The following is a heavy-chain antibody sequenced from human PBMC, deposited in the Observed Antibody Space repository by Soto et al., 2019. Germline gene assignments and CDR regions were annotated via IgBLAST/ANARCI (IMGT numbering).Heavy chain of an antibody. D-gene: IGHD3-9*01. Sequence: SETLSLTCTVSGGSITSSSFYWGWIRQPPGKGLEWIGIIYYSGSTYYNPSLKSRVTISVDTSKSQFSLNLNSVPAADTAVYYCARGYDILTGPLDYWGPGTLVTVSS. CDR3: ARGYDILTGPLDY. CDR2: IYYSGST. V-gene: IGHV4-39*01. J-gene: IGHJ4*02. CDR1: GGSITSSSFY.